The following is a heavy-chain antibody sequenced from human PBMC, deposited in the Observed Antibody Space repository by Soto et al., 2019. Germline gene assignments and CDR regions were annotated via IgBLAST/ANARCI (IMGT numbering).Heavy chain of an antibody. CDR1: GITFSDHY. J-gene: IGHJ6*02. V-gene: IGHV3-11*01. CDR3: ARAPYYGSGTYYYYALDV. Sequence: QVQLVESGGGLVKPGGSLRLSCEASGITFSDHYMTWIRQAPGKGLEWISYISGTAGTIYYADSVKGRFTISWDNAKNSLFLQLTSLTAEDTAVYYCARAPYYGSGTYYYYALDVWGQGTTVTVSS. D-gene: IGHD3-10*01. CDR2: ISGTAGTI.